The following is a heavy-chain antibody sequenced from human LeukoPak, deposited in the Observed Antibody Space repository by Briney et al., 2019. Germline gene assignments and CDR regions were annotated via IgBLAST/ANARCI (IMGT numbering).Heavy chain of an antibody. J-gene: IGHJ5*02. V-gene: IGHV3-74*03. CDR2: INTDGSAT. D-gene: IGHD3-10*01. CDR1: DFLFSSYW. CDR3: ARAQYGWFDP. Sequence: GSLRLSCAVSDFLFSSYWMHWVRQAPGKGLVWVSRINTDGSATTYADSVKGRFTISRDNAKNTLYLQMKSLRAEDTAVYYCARAQYGWFDPWGQGTLVTVSS.